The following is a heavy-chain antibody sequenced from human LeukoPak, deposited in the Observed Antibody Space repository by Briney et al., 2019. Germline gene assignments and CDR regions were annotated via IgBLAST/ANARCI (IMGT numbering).Heavy chain of an antibody. J-gene: IGHJ4*02. CDR2: ISSSSSYI. CDR3: ARDLGGHSSVFDY. Sequence: KPGGSLRLSCAASGFTFSSYSMNWVRQAPGRGLEWVSSISSSSSYIYYADSVKGRFTISRDNAKNSLYLQMNSLRAEDTAVYYCARDLGGHSSVFDYWGQGTLVTVSS. D-gene: IGHD5-18*01. V-gene: IGHV3-21*01. CDR1: GFTFSSYS.